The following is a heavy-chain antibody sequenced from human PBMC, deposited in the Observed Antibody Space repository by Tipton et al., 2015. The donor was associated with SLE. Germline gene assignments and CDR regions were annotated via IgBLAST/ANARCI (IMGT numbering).Heavy chain of an antibody. CDR3: ARVGHGFDDSGYNSHYYYYMDV. Sequence: TLSLTCTVSGDSISSFHWSWIRQPPGKGLEWLGDVYQSGTTNSNPSLKSRVTISLDTSKNQFFLRLSSATAADTAVYYCARVGHGFDDSGYNSHYYYYMDVWGKGTTVTVSS. J-gene: IGHJ6*03. V-gene: IGHV4-59*01. D-gene: IGHD3-22*01. CDR1: GDSISSFH. CDR2: VYQSGTT.